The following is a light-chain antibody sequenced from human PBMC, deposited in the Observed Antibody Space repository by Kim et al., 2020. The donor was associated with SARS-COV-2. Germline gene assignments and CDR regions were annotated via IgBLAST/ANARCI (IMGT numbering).Light chain of an antibody. V-gene: IGKV1-5*03. J-gene: IGKJ2*01. CDR1: QTIDTW. Sequence: SASVGDRVTITCRASQTIDTWLAWYQQKPGKAPNLLIYRASTLEGGVPSRFSGSGSGTEFTLTISSLQPDDFATYYCQHYIRFPYTFGQGTKLE. CDR2: RAS. CDR3: QHYIRFPYT.